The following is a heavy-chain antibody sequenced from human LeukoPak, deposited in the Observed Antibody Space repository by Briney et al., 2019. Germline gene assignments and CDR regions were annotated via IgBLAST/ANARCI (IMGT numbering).Heavy chain of an antibody. CDR2: ISGGGGTT. CDR3: ARKTYYYDSGSYSKSYYFDY. V-gene: IGHV3-23*01. CDR1: GFTFSTCA. D-gene: IGHD3-10*01. J-gene: IGHJ4*02. Sequence: PGGSLRLSCAASGFTFSTCAMTWVRQAPGKGLEWVSAISGGGGTTYYADSLKGRFTISRDNSKNTVYLQMNSLRAEDTAVYYCARKTYYYDSGSYSKSYYFDYWGQGTLVTVSS.